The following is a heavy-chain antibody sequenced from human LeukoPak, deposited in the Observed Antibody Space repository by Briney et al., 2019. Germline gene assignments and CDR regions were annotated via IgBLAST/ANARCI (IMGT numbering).Heavy chain of an antibody. V-gene: IGHV3-49*04. CDR1: GFTFGDYA. J-gene: IGHJ4*02. CDR3: TREERSGGAFDY. CDR2: IRSKAYGGTT. Sequence: GESLRLSCTASGFTFGDYAMSWVRQAPGKGLEWVGFIRSKAYGGTTEYAASVKGRFTISRDDYKSIAYLQMNRLKTEDTAVYYCTREERSGGAFDYWGQGTLVTVSS. D-gene: IGHD1-14*01.